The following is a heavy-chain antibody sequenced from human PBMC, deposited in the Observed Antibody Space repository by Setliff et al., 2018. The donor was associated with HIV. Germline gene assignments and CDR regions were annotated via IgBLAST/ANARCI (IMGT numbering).Heavy chain of an antibody. CDR2: MSPFSGRT. J-gene: IGHJ4*02. V-gene: IGHV1-8*02. Sequence: GASVKVSCKASGYTFTNDDINWVRQATGQGLEWMGWMSPFSGRTGYAQKFEDRVTMTRNTSKNTAYMELSSLTSEDTGLYYCMRHSFHWGQGTPVTVSS. CDR3: MRHSFH. D-gene: IGHD2-21*01. CDR1: GYTFTNDD.